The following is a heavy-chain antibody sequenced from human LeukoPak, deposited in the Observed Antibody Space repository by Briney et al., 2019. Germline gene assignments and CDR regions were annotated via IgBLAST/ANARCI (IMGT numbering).Heavy chain of an antibody. Sequence: GPSLKVSCKASGGTFSSYTISWVRQAPGRGHEWMGRIIPILGIANYAQKFQGRVTITADKSTSTAYMELISLRSEYTAVYYCARATGLDGDYGYYFDYWGQGTLVTVSS. J-gene: IGHJ4*02. CDR3: ARATGLDGDYGYYFDY. V-gene: IGHV1-69*02. CDR2: IIPILGIA. D-gene: IGHD4-17*01. CDR1: GGTFSSYT.